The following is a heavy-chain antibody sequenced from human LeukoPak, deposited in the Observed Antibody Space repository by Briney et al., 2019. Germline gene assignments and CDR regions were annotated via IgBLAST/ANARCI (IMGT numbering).Heavy chain of an antibody. CDR2: IYYSGST. CDR1: GGSVSSYY. CDR3: ARGYSSGWYLY. V-gene: IGHV4-59*02. J-gene: IGHJ4*02. D-gene: IGHD6-19*01. Sequence: SETLSLTCTVSGGSVSSYYWSWIRQPPGKGLEWIGYIYYSGSTNYNPSLKSRVTISVGTSKNQFSLKLSSVTAADTAVYYCARGYSSGWYLYWGQGTLVTVSS.